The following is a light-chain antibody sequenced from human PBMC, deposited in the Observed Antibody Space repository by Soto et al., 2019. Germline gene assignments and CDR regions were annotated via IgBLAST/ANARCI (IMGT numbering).Light chain of an antibody. V-gene: IGKV3-20*01. Sequence: EIVSTQSPGTLSLSPGERATLSCRASQSIRSSYLAWYQQKPGQAPRLLIYGASSRATGIPDRFSGSGSGTDFTLTISRLEPEDFAVYYCQQYGSSRTFGQGTKVDIK. CDR1: QSIRSSY. J-gene: IGKJ1*01. CDR2: GAS. CDR3: QQYGSSRT.